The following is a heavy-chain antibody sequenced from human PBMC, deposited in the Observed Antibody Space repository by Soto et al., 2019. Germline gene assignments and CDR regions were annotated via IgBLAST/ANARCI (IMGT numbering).Heavy chain of an antibody. CDR3: ARDKGLHDFDY. CDR1: GGCISSYY. V-gene: IGHV4-59*01. D-gene: IGHD5-12*01. CDR2: IYYSGST. J-gene: IGHJ4*02. Sequence: SETLALTCTVCGGCISSYYGGWIRQPPGKGLEWIGYIYYSGSTNYNPSLKSRVTISVDTSKNQFSLKLSSVTAADTAGYYCARDKGLHDFDYWGQGTLVTVSS.